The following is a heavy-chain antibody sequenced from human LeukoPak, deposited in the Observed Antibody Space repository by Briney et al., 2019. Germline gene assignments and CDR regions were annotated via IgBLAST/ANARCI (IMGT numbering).Heavy chain of an antibody. CDR2: IYYSGST. V-gene: IGHV4-59*01. CDR1: GGSISSYY. Sequence: SETLSLTCTVSGGSISSYYWSWIRQPPGKGPEWTGYIYYSGSTNYNPSLKSRVTISVDTSKNQFSLKLSSVTAADTAVCYCASNEWGSYYFDYWGQGTLVTVSS. D-gene: IGHD3-16*01. J-gene: IGHJ4*02. CDR3: ASNEWGSYYFDY.